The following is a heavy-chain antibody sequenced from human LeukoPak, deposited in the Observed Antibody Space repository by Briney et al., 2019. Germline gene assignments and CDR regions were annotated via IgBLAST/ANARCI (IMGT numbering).Heavy chain of an antibody. CDR3: AALYPDYGGNTGSRVFDY. CDR1: GFTFTSSA. D-gene: IGHD4-23*01. J-gene: IGHJ4*02. CDR2: IVVGSGNT. Sequence: SVKVSCKASGFTFTSSAMQWVRQARGLRLEWIGWIVVGSGNTNYAQKFQERVTITRDMSTSTAYMELSSPRSEDTAVYYCAALYPDYGGNTGSRVFDYWGQGTLVTVSS. V-gene: IGHV1-58*02.